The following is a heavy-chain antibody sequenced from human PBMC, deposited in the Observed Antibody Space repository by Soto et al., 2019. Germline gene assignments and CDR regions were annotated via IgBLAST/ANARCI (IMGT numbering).Heavy chain of an antibody. CDR2: IYYSGST. J-gene: IGHJ6*02. V-gene: IGHV4-59*12. Sequence: SETLSLTCTVSGGSISSYYWSWIRQPPGKGLEWIGYIYYSGSTNYNPSLKSRVTISVDTSKNQFSLKLSSVTAADTAVYYCARDIVVVVAATPSYYGMDVWGQGTTVTVSS. D-gene: IGHD2-15*01. CDR3: ARDIVVVVAATPSYYGMDV. CDR1: GGSISSYY.